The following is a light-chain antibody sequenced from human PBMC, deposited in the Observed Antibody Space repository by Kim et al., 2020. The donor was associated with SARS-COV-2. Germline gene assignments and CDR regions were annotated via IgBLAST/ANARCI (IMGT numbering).Light chain of an antibody. CDR3: LQYITYPQT. V-gene: IGKV1-16*02. CDR2: SAY. Sequence: SASMGDRVTITWRASQGISNYVAWFQQKPGKAPKSLIYSAYSLQSGVSSKYSGSGSETDFTLTISSLQPEDFATYYCLQYITYPQTFGQGTKLEI. J-gene: IGKJ2*01. CDR1: QGISNY.